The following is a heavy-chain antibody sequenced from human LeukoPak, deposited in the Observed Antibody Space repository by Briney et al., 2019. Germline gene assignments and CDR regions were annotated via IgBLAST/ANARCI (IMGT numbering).Heavy chain of an antibody. D-gene: IGHD3-22*01. CDR2: IYYSGST. J-gene: IGHJ4*02. CDR1: GGSINNYY. Sequence: SETLSLTCTVSGGSINNYYWSWIRQPPGKGLEWIGYIYYSGSTNYNPSLKSRVTISVDTSKNQFSLKLSSVTAADTAVYYCARNPDSSGYYSYFDYWGQGTLVTVSS. V-gene: IGHV4-59*01. CDR3: ARNPDSSGYYSYFDY.